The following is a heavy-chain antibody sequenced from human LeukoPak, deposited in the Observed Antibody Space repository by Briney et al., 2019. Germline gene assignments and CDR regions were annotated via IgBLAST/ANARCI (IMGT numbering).Heavy chain of an antibody. D-gene: IGHD3-3*01. CDR2: IYYSGSA. J-gene: IGHJ1*01. CDR1: GGSISTSSYF. CDR3: ARDTPYYTNSENKYFDH. Sequence: SETLSLTCTVSGGSISTSSYFWGWIRQPPGKGLEWIGSIYYSGSAHYNPSLKSRVTLSVETSKNQFSLKLSSVTAADTAMYYCARDTPYYTNSENKYFDHWGQGTLVTVSS. V-gene: IGHV4-39*07.